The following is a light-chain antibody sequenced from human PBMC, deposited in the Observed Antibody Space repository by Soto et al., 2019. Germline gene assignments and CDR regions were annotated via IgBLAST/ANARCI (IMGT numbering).Light chain of an antibody. Sequence: QSALTQPPSASGSPGQSVTISCTGTSSDVGSYSYVSWYQQHPGKAPKLMIYEVSKRPSGVPDRFSGSKSGNTASLTVSGLQADDEAEYYCSSCAGSNILVFGGGTKVTVL. CDR1: SSDVGSYSY. V-gene: IGLV2-8*01. CDR3: SSCAGSNILV. J-gene: IGLJ2*01. CDR2: EVS.